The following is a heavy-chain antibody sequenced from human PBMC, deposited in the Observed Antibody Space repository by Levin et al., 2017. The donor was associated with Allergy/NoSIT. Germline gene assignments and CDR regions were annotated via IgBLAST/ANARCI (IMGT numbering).Heavy chain of an antibody. CDR2: IAYNGNNI. V-gene: IGHV3-30*04. CDR3: VRENYGQYYFDY. CDR1: GFTFSDYA. J-gene: IGHJ4*02. D-gene: IGHD3-10*01. Sequence: GGSLRLSCAASGFTFSDYAMHWVRQAPGTGLEWVAVIAYNGNNIYYADSVEGRFTISRDNSKNTLYLQMNSLRPEDTAVFYCVRENYGQYYFDYWGQGTLVTVSS.